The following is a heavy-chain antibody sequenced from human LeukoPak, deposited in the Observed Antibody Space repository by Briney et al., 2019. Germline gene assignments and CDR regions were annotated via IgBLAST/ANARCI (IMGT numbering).Heavy chain of an antibody. CDR3: AELGITMIGGV. D-gene: IGHD3-10*02. CDR2: ITTSSSYT. J-gene: IGHJ6*04. V-gene: IGHV3-21*01. CDR1: GFTFSTYS. Sequence: GGSLRLSCAASGFTFSTYSMNWVRQTPGKGLEWISSITTSSSYTFYADSVKGRFTISRDNARNSLYLQMNSLRAEDTAVYYCAELGITMIGGVWGKGTTVTISS.